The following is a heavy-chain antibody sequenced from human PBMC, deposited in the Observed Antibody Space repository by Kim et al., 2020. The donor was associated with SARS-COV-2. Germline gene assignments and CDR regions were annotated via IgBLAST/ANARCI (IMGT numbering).Heavy chain of an antibody. Sequence: GGSLRLSCAASGFTFSSYGMHWVRQAPGKGLEWVAVISYDGSNKYYADSVKGRFTISRDNSKNTLYLQMNSLRAEDTAVYYCAKGNYYDSSGYRWGQGTLVTVSS. D-gene: IGHD3-22*01. CDR1: GFTFSSYG. CDR2: ISYDGSNK. J-gene: IGHJ4*02. V-gene: IGHV3-30*18. CDR3: AKGNYYDSSGYR.